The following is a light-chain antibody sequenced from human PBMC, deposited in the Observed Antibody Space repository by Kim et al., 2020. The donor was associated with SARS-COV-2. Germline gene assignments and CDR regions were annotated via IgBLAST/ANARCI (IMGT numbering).Light chain of an antibody. CDR1: QDTSNY. Sequence: DIQMTQSPSSLSASVGDRVTITCQASQDTSNYLNWYQQKPGKAPKLLIYDASNLETGVPSRFSGSGSGTDFTLTISSLQTEDIATYYCQQYDNLPLTFGGGTKVDIK. V-gene: IGKV1-33*01. CDR3: QQYDNLPLT. J-gene: IGKJ4*01. CDR2: DAS.